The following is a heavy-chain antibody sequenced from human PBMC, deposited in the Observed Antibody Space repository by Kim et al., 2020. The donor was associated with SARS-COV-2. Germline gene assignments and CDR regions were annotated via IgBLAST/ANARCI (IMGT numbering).Heavy chain of an antibody. CDR3: AKSDSGSATTLGGSVY. Sequence: VEGRFTISRDNSKNTLYLQMNSLRAEDTAVYYCAKSDSGSATTLGGSVYWGQGTLVTVSS. D-gene: IGHD1-26*01. V-gene: IGHV3-30*02. J-gene: IGHJ4*02.